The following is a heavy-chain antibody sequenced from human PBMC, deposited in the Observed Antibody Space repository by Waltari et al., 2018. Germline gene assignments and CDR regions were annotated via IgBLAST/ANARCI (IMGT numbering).Heavy chain of an antibody. Sequence: QLRLQQWGAGLLKPSETLSLPCAVSGGSFNGYYWCWIRQTPGKGLAWIGEVDHSGSANYSPSLKSRVTVSLDTSNKQVSLTLTSVTAADTGIYYCARDARDWEAVDNTYLDSWGQGTLVAVSS. CDR1: GGSFNGYY. J-gene: IGHJ4*02. CDR3: ARDARDWEAVDNTYLDS. CDR2: VDHSGSA. D-gene: IGHD2-21*02. V-gene: IGHV4-34*01.